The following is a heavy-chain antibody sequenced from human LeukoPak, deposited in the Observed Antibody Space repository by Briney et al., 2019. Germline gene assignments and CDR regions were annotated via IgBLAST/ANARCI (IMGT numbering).Heavy chain of an antibody. CDR2: TSGGGGTT. Sequence: PGGSLRLSCAASGFTFNTYAMSWVRQAPGKGLEWVSVTSGGGGTTYYADSVKGRLTISRDNSKNTLYLQMNSLRVEDTAVYYCARHDSLRYSWRSCFDYWGQGTLVTASS. CDR3: ARHDSLRYSWRSCFDY. V-gene: IGHV3-23*01. J-gene: IGHJ4*02. D-gene: IGHD5-18*01. CDR1: GFTFNTYA.